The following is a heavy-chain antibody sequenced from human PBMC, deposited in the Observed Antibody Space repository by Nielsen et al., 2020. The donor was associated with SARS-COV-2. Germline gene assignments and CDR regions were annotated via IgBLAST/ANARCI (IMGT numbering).Heavy chain of an antibody. V-gene: IGHV1-69*13. CDR3: AYDFWSGYYHNWFDP. CDR1: VGTFSSYV. Sequence: SAVNVSCKGSVGTFSSYVSSWVRQPPGQGLEWMGGIIPIFGTANYAQKFQGRVTITADESTSTAYMELSSLRSEDTAVYYCAYDFWSGYYHNWFDPWGQGTLVTVSS. CDR2: IIPIFGTA. D-gene: IGHD3-3*01. J-gene: IGHJ5*02.